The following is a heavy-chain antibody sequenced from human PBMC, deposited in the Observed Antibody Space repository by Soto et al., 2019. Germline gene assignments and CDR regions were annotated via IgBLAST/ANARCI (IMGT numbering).Heavy chain of an antibody. Sequence: QLQLQESGPGLVKPSETLSLTCSVSDDSINSDKYYWGWIRQPPGKGLEWIGSIYYRGNASYNPSLPTRVTISLDKSRSQFSLKLNSVSAADSAVYFCARLEGLATISYYFDFWGPGALVTVSS. CDR1: DDSINSDKYY. J-gene: IGHJ4*02. V-gene: IGHV4-39*01. CDR2: IYYRGNA. D-gene: IGHD3-9*01. CDR3: ARLEGLATISYYFDF.